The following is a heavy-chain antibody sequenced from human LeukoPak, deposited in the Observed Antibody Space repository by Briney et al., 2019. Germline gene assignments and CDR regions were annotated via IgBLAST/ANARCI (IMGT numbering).Heavy chain of an antibody. J-gene: IGHJ6*03. D-gene: IGHD3-9*01. Sequence: GSLRLSCAASGFTFSSYSMNWVRQAPGKGLEWIGEINHSGSTNYNPSLKSRVTISVDTSKNQFSLKLSSVTAADTAVYYCARHGVDILTGYLNYYYYYMDVWGKGTTVTVSS. CDR1: GFTFSSYS. V-gene: IGHV4-34*01. CDR2: INHSGST. CDR3: ARHGVDILTGYLNYYYYYMDV.